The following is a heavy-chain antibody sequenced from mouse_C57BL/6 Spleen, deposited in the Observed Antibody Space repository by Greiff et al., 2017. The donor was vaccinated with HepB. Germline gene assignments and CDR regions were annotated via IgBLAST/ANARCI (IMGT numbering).Heavy chain of an antibody. D-gene: IGHD1-1*01. CDR1: GYSFTDYN. V-gene: IGHV1-39*01. CDR2: INPNYGTT. J-gene: IGHJ1*03. Sequence: VQLKESGPELVKPGASVKISCKASGYSFTDYNMNWVKQSNGKSLEWIGVINPNYGTTSYNQKFKGKATLTVDQSSSTAYMQLNSLTSEDSAVYYCARLEDYGSTHWYFDVWGTGTTVTVSS. CDR3: ARLEDYGSTHWYFDV.